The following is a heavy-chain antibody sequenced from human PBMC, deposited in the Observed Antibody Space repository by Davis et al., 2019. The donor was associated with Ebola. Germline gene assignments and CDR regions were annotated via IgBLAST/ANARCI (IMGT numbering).Heavy chain of an antibody. CDR1: GGSISSYY. Sequence: MPSETLSLTCTVSGGSISSYYWSWIRQPPGKGLEWIGYIYYSGSTYYNPSLKSRATISVDTSKNQFSLKLSSVTAADTAVYYCARRVYDSSGYRIDYWGQGTLVTVSS. V-gene: IGHV4-59*04. CDR2: IYYSGST. J-gene: IGHJ4*02. CDR3: ARRVYDSSGYRIDY. D-gene: IGHD3-22*01.